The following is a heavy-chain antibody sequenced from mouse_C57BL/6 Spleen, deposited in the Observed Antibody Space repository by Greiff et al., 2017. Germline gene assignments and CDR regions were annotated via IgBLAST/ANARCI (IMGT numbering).Heavy chain of an antibody. CDR2: INSDGGST. CDR3: ARQGKTGGFAY. D-gene: IGHD4-1*01. J-gene: IGHJ3*01. V-gene: IGHV5-2*01. CDR1: EYEFPSHD. Sequence: EVKLVESGGGLVQPGESLKLSCESNEYEFPSHDMSWVRKTPEKRLELVAAINSDGGSTYYPDTMEGRFIISRDNTKKTLYLQMSSMRYEDTALYYGARQGKTGGFAYWGQGTLVTVSA.